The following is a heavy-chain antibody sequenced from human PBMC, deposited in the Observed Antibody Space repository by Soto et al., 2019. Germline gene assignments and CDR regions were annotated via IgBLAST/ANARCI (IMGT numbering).Heavy chain of an antibody. Sequence: QVQLQESGPGLVKPSQTLSPTCTVSGGSISSGGYYWSWIRQHPGKGLEWIVYIYYSGSTYYNPSLKSRVTISVDTSNNQFSLKLSSVTAADTAVYYCARERAEGATRPFDYWGQGTLVTVSS. D-gene: IGHD1-26*01. V-gene: IGHV4-31*03. J-gene: IGHJ4*02. CDR1: GGSISSGGYY. CDR2: IYYSGST. CDR3: ARERAEGATRPFDY.